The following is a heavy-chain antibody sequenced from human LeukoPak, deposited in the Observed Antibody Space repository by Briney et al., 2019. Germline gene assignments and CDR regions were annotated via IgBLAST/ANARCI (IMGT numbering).Heavy chain of an antibody. D-gene: IGHD1-14*01. J-gene: IGHJ4*02. CDR3: AREVTGVFDR. CDR2: IYSGGSI. CDR1: GFNVISTY. V-gene: IGHV3-53*01. Sequence: GGSLRLSCAASGFNVISTYMSWVRQAPGKRLEWVSVIYSGGSISYADSVKGRFTISRDSSKNTLYLQMNSLRVEDTAVYYCAREVTGVFDRWGQGTLVTVSS.